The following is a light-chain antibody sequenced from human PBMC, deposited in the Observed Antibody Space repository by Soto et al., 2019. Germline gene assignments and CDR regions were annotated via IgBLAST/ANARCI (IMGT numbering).Light chain of an antibody. CDR3: QQYHSHWT. CDR1: QSMSSW. Sequence: EIQMTQSPSPLSASVGARVTITCRASQSMSSWLAWYQQKPQKPPNLLIYKASTLGSGVPTRFSGTGSGTEFTLTIGSMQPDDFATYDCQQYHSHWTFSQGTKVDI. V-gene: IGKV1-5*03. J-gene: IGKJ1*01. CDR2: KAS.